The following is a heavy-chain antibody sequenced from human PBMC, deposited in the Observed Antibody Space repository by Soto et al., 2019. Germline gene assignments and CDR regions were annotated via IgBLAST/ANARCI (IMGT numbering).Heavy chain of an antibody. CDR2: ISYDGSNK. D-gene: IGHD1-26*01. J-gene: IGHJ4*02. Sequence: GGSLILSCAASGFTFSSYSMHWVRQAPGKGLEWVAVISYDGSNKYYADSVKGRFTISRDNSKNTLYLQMNSLRAEDTAVYYCARDLDGNDYWGQGTLVTVSS. CDR3: ARDLDGNDY. CDR1: GFTFSSYS. V-gene: IGHV3-30-3*01.